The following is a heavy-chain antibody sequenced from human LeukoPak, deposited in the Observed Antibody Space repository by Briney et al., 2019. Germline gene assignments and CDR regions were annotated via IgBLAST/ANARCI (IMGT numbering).Heavy chain of an antibody. CDR3: ARDFLGPITMVRGVIITSAFDI. CDR1: GGSISSSSYY. D-gene: IGHD3-10*01. CDR2: IYYSGST. V-gene: IGHV4-39*07. J-gene: IGHJ3*02. Sequence: PSETLSLTCTVSGGSISSSSYYWGWIRQPPGKGLEWIGSIYYSGSTYYNPSLKSRVTISVDTSKNQFSLKLSSVTAADTAVYYCARDFLGPITMVRGVIITSAFDIWGQGTMVTVSS.